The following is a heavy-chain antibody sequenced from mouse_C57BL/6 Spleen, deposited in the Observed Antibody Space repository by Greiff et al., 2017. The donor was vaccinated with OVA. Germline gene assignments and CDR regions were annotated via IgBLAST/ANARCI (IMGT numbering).Heavy chain of an antibody. J-gene: IGHJ1*03. CDR1: GFTFSDYY. V-gene: IGHV5-16*01. CDR2: INYDGSST. Sequence: EVKLVESEGGLVQPGSSMKLSCTASGFTFSDYYMAWVRQVPEKGLEWVANINYDGSSTYYLDSLKSRFIISRDNAKNILYLQMSSLKSEDTATYYCARFITTVDWYFDVWGTGTTVTVSS. CDR3: ARFITTVDWYFDV. D-gene: IGHD1-1*01.